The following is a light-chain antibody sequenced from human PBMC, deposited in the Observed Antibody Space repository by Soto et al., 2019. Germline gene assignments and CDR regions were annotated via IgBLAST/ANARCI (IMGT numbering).Light chain of an antibody. CDR3: SSYSTSGTLVV. CDR2: DVS. Sequence: QSALTQPASVSGSPGQTIIMSCTGTSSDIGGSNSVSWYQQHPDKAPKLILFDVSHRPSKIPDRFSGSKSGNTASLTISGLQADDEADDYCSSYSTSGTLVVFGGGTKLTVL. V-gene: IGLV2-14*01. CDR1: SSDIGGSNS. J-gene: IGLJ3*02.